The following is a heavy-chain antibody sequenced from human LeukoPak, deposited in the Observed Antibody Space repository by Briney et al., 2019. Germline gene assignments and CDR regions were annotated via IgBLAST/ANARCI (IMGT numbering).Heavy chain of an antibody. J-gene: IGHJ4*02. CDR2: ISGSGGST. D-gene: IGHD2-2*01. Sequence: GGSLRLSCAASGFTFSSYAMSWVRQAPGKGLEWVSGISGSGGSTYYADSVKGRFTISRDNSKNTLSLRMNSLRAEDTAVYYCAKFCGGSTSCYLIDYWGQGTLVTVSS. V-gene: IGHV3-23*01. CDR1: GFTFSSYA. CDR3: AKFCGGSTSCYLIDY.